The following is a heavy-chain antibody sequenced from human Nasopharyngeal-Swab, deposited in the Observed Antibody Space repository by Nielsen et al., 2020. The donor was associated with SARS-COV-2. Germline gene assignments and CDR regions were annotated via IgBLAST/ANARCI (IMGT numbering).Heavy chain of an antibody. D-gene: IGHD2-21*02. CDR2: ITTRGSYT. J-gene: IGHJ4*02. CDR1: GFTFSVYG. Sequence: GGSLRLSCAGSGFTFSVYGMNWVRQAPGKGLGWVASITTRGSYTYYADSVQGRFTISRDNAKNAVYLQMNSLRAEDTAVYYCARDLVTDQRFDYWGQGTLVTVSS. CDR3: ARDLVTDQRFDY. V-gene: IGHV3-21*06.